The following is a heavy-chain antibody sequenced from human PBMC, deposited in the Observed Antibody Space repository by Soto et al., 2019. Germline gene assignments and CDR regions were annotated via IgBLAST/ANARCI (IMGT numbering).Heavy chain of an antibody. J-gene: IGHJ4*02. CDR1: GLTVSTNY. D-gene: IGHD5-18*01. Sequence: EVPLVESGGGLVQPGGSLRLCCAAPGLTVSTNYMSWVRQAPGKGLEWVSIMYSDGRTYHADSVKGRFTISRDNSKNLLYLQMNSLRAEDTAVHDCARVTTLAFDYWGQGTLVTVSS. V-gene: IGHV3-66*01. CDR2: MYSDGRT. CDR3: ARVTTLAFDY.